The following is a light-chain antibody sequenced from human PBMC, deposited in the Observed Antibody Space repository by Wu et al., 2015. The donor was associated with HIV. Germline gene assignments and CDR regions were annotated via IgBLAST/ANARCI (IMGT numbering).Light chain of an antibody. CDR1: QSVGTY. Sequence: EIVLTQSPDILSQSPGERATLSCRASQSVGTYLAWYQQKPGQVPSLLIYDGSKRATGIPARFSGSGSGTDFTLTINSLETEDFALYFCQQRGTWPLTFGGGPR. CDR3: QQRGTWPLT. CDR2: DGS. J-gene: IGKJ4*01. V-gene: IGKV3-11*01.